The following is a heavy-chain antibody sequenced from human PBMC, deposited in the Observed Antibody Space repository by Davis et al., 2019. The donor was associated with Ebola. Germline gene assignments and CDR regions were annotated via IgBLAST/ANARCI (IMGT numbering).Heavy chain of an antibody. CDR1: GGTFSSYA. J-gene: IGHJ4*02. CDR3: ARDPHYYDSSGYVFDY. V-gene: IGHV1-69*04. Sequence: SVKVSCKASGGTFSSYAISWVRQAPGQGLEWMGRIIPILGIANYAQKFQGRVTITADESTSTAYMELSSLRSEDTAVYYCARDPHYYDSSGYVFDYWGQGTLVTVSS. CDR2: IIPILGIA. D-gene: IGHD3-22*01.